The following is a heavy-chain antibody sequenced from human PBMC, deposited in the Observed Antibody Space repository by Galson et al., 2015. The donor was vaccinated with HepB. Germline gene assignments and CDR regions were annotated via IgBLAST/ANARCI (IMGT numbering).Heavy chain of an antibody. CDR2: ISYDGSNK. D-gene: IGHD4-17*01. CDR1: GFTFSSYA. CDR3: ARDQGDYGDYGGSDY. J-gene: IGHJ4*02. Sequence: SLRLSCAASGFTFSSYAMHWVRQAPGKGLEWVAVISYDGSNKYYADSVKGRFTISRDNSKNTLYLQMNSLRAEDTAVYYCARDQGDYGDYGGSDYWGQGTLVTVSS. V-gene: IGHV3-30-3*01.